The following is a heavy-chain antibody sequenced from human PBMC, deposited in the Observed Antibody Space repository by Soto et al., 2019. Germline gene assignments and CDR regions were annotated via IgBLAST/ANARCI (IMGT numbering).Heavy chain of an antibody. D-gene: IGHD3-9*01. CDR1: GDSISGGGHF. CDR3: ARDRSHILTRYFDY. V-gene: IGHV4-31*02. J-gene: IGHJ4*02. Sequence: SETLSLTCTVSGDSISGGGHFWTWIRQHPGKGLEWIGYIYASENTYYSPSLKSRVMISLDTSKNQSSLRLNSLTAADTAVYYCARDRSHILTRYFDYWGQGALVTVSS. CDR2: IYASENT.